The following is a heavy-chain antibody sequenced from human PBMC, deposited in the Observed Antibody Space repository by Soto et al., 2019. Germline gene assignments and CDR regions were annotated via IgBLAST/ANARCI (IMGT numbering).Heavy chain of an antibody. CDR2: ISSSGTYT. CDR1: GFTFSSYS. J-gene: IGHJ4*02. V-gene: IGHV3-21*04. CDR3: AKAWNYYAEFDY. Sequence: GGSLRLSCAASGFTFSSYSMNWVRQAPGKGLEWVSSISSSGTYTYYADSVKGRFTISRDNSKNTLFLQVNSLRAEDTALYYCAKAWNYYAEFDYWGQGTLVTVSS. D-gene: IGHD3-22*01.